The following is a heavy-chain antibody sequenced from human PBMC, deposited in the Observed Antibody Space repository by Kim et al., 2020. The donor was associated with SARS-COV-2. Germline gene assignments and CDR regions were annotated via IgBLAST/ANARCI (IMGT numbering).Heavy chain of an antibody. Sequence: IYYPDSVKGRFTISRDNTKNSLYLQMNSMRDEATAVYYCARDTVTPIFDYWGQGTLVTVSS. V-gene: IGHV3-48*02. CDR2: I. J-gene: IGHJ4*02. D-gene: IGHD4-4*01. CDR3: ARDTVTPIFDY.